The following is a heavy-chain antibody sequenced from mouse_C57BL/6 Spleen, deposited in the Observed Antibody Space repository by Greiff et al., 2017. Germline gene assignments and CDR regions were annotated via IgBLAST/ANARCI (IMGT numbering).Heavy chain of an antibody. D-gene: IGHD1-1*01. CDR1: GYTFTSYW. V-gene: IGHV1-55*01. CDR2: IYPGSGSP. CDR3: ARRGGSSAWFAY. J-gene: IGHJ3*01. Sequence: QVQLQQPGAELVKPGASVKMSCKASGYTFTSYWITWVKQRPGQGLEWIGDIYPGSGSPNYNEKFKSKATLTVDTSSSTAYMQLSSLTSEDSAVYYCARRGGSSAWFAYWGQGTLVTVSA.